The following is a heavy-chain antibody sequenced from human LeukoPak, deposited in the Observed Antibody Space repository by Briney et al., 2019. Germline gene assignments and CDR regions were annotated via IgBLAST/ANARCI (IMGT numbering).Heavy chain of an antibody. V-gene: IGHV5-51*01. Sequence: GESLKISCKGSGYSFTSYWIGWVRQMPGKGLEWMGVIYPGDSDTRYSPSFQGQVTISADKSISTAYLQWSSLKASDTAMYYCARPKTIVGAWYYFDYWGQGTLVTVSS. J-gene: IGHJ4*02. CDR3: ARPKTIVGAWYYFDY. CDR1: GYSFTSYW. CDR2: IYPGDSDT. D-gene: IGHD1-26*01.